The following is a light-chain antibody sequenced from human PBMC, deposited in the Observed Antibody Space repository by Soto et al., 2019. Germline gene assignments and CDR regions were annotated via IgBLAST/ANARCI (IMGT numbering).Light chain of an antibody. V-gene: IGLV8-61*01. CDR1: SGSVSTSYY. CDR2: STN. J-gene: IGLJ2*01. CDR3: VLYMGSGISV. Sequence: QAVVTQEPSFSVSPGRTVTLTCGLSSGSVSTSYYPSWYQQTPGQAPRTLIYSTNTRSSGVPDRFSDSILGNKAALTITGAQADDESDYYCVLYMGSGISVFGGGTKLTVL.